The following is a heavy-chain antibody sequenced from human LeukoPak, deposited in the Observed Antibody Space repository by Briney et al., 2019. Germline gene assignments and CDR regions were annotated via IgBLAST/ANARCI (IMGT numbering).Heavy chain of an antibody. Sequence: ASVKVSCKASGYTFIGYYMHWVRQAPGQGLEWMGWINPNSGDTNYAQKFQGRVTMTRDTSISTAYMEVSRLRSDDTAVYYCARADPSPALDYWCQGTLVTVSS. CDR3: ARADPSPALDY. CDR2: INPNSGDT. J-gene: IGHJ4*02. CDR1: GYTFIGYY. V-gene: IGHV1-2*02.